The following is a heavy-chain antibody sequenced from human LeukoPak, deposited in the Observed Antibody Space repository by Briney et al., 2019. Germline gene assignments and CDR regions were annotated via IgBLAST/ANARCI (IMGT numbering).Heavy chain of an antibody. V-gene: IGHV4-59*11. CDR3: ARPRINYYDSSGYLR. CDR1: GGSISSHY. Sequence: PSETLSLTCTVSGGSISSHYWSWIRQPPGKGLEWIGYIYYGGSTNYNPSLKSRVTISVDTSKSQFSLKLSSVTAADTAVYYCARPRINYYDSSGYLRWSQGTLVTVSS. CDR2: IYYGGST. D-gene: IGHD3-22*01. J-gene: IGHJ4*02.